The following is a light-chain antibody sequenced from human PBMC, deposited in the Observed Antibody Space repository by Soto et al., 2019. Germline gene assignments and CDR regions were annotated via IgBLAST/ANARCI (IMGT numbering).Light chain of an antibody. CDR3: QSYDISLSVV. J-gene: IGLJ2*01. Sequence: QSVLTQPPPVSGAPGQRVTISCTGSSSNIGAGYDVHWYHQLPGTAPKLLIYGNSNRPSGVPDRFSGSKSGTSASLAITGLQAEDEADYYCQSYDISLSVVFGGGTQLTVL. V-gene: IGLV1-40*01. CDR2: GNS. CDR1: SSNIGAGYD.